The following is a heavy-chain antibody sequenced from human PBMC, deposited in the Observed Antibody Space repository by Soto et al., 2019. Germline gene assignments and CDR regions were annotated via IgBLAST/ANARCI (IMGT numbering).Heavy chain of an antibody. Sequence: PSETLSLTCTVSGGSISSGDYYWSWIRQPPGKGLEWIGYIYYSGSTYYNPSLKSRVTISVDTSKNQFSLKLSSVTAADTAVYYWARKRLLPPDYYYYGMDVWGQGTTVTVSS. J-gene: IGHJ6*02. CDR3: ARKRLLPPDYYYYGMDV. CDR2: IYYSGST. D-gene: IGHD4-17*01. V-gene: IGHV4-30-4*01. CDR1: GGSISSGDYY.